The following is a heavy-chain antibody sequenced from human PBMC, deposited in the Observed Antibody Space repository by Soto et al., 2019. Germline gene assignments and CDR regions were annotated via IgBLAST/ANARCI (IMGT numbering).Heavy chain of an antibody. CDR2: IIPIFGTA. Sequence: GASVKVSCKAAGGTFSSYAISWVRQAPGQGLEWMGGIIPIFGTANYAQKFQGRVTITADESTSTAYMELSSLRSEDTAVYYCARDFSGSGSYYTYNWFDPWGQGTLVTVSS. CDR3: ARDFSGSGSYYTYNWFDP. CDR1: GGTFSSYA. D-gene: IGHD3-10*01. J-gene: IGHJ5*02. V-gene: IGHV1-69*13.